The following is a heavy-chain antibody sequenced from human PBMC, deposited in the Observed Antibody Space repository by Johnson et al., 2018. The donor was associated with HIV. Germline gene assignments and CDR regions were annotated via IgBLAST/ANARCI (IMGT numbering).Heavy chain of an antibody. CDR2: IYSDGTT. D-gene: IGHD3-22*01. V-gene: IGHV3-66*04. Sequence: VQLVESGGGVVQPGRSLRLSCAASGFTFSSNYMSWVRQAPGQGLEWVSVIYSDGTTYYADSVKGRFTISRDNSKNTLYLQMNSLRAEDTAVYYCARHTGYDAFDIWGQGTMVTVSS. J-gene: IGHJ3*02. CDR3: ARHTGYDAFDI. CDR1: GFTFSSNY.